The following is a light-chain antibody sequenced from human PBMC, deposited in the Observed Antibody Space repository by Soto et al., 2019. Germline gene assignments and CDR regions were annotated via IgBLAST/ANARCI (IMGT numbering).Light chain of an antibody. J-gene: IGLJ1*01. CDR1: SSDVGYYNP. Sequence: QSVLTQPASVSGSPGQSITISCTGTSSDVGYYNPVSWYQHHPGKAPKLMIYEGTKRPSGVSNRFSGSKSGNTASLTLSGLQAEDEADYYCCSYARNSTYVFGTGTKVTVL. V-gene: IGLV2-23*01. CDR2: EGT. CDR3: CSYARNSTYV.